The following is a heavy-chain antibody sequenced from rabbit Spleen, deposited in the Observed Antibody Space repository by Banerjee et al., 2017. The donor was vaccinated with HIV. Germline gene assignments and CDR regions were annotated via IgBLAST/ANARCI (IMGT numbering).Heavy chain of an antibody. Sequence: QLTETGGGLVQPGGSLTLSCKASGIDFTKYYITWVRQAPGKGLEWIGIIYAAKGSTDYASWVNGRFTISSDNAQSTVDLKMTSLTVADTATYFCARAGEGGYGYLNLWGQGTLVTVS. CDR2: IYAAKGST. CDR3: ARAGEGGYGYLNL. D-gene: IGHD5-1*01. J-gene: IGHJ4*01. CDR1: GIDFTKYY. V-gene: IGHV1S7*01.